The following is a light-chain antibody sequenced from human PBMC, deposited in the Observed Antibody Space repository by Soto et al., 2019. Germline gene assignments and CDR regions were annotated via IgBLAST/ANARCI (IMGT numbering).Light chain of an antibody. CDR2: GAS. CDR3: QQYGSSPWT. CDR1: QSVSSTY. Sequence: EIVLTQSPGTLSLSPGERATLSCRASQSVSSTYLAWFQQKPGQAPRLLIYGASNRATGIPDRFSGSGSGTDFTLTISRLEPVDFAVYYCQQYGSSPWTFGQGTKVEIK. V-gene: IGKV3-20*01. J-gene: IGKJ1*01.